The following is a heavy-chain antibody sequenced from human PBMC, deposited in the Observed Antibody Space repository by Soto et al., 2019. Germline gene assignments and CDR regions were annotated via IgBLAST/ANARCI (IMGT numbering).Heavy chain of an antibody. CDR2: IYPGDSDT. D-gene: IGHD3-10*01. CDR1: GYSFTSYW. V-gene: IGHV5-51*01. Sequence: GESLKISCKGSGYSFTSYWIGWVRQMPGNGLEWRGIIYPGDSDTRYSPSLQGQVTISADKSISTAYLQWSSLKASDTAMYYCARSMVRGVIPYYCGMDVWGQGTTVTVSS. J-gene: IGHJ6*02. CDR3: ARSMVRGVIPYYCGMDV.